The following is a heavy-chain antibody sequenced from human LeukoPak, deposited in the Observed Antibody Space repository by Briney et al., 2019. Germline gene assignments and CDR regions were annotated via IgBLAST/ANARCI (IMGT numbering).Heavy chain of an antibody. CDR1: GYTFTSYD. CDR2: MNPNSGNT. Sequence: ASVKVSCKASGYTFTSYDINWVRQATGQGLEWMGWMNPNSGNTGYAQKFQGRVTMTRNTSISTAYMELSSLRSEDTAVYYCARDSSSWYGRYYYYYGMDVRGQGTTVTVSS. V-gene: IGHV1-8*01. D-gene: IGHD6-13*01. J-gene: IGHJ6*02. CDR3: ARDSSSWYGRYYYYYGMDV.